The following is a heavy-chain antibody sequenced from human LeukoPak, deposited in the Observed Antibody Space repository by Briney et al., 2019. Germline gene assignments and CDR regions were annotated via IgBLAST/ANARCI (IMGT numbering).Heavy chain of an antibody. V-gene: IGHV4-34*01. CDR2: INHSGST. J-gene: IGHJ4*02. D-gene: IGHD3-16*01. Sequence: SETLSLTCVVNGGSLSGDYSRDYWSCIRQPPGKGLEWIGEINHSGSTDYNPSLKSRVTISVDTSKNQFSLKLTSVTAADTAVYYCARGRGGFDFWGQGILVTVSS. CDR3: ARGRGGFDF. CDR1: GGSLSGDYSRDY.